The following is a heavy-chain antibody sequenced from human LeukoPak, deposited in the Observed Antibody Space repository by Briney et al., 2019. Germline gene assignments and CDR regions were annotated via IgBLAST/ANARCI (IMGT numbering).Heavy chain of an antibody. CDR1: GFTFSSYW. CDR3: ARDDCSSISCYHNWFDP. CDR2: IKHDVSEK. J-gene: IGHJ5*02. Sequence: GVSLTLSCAASGFTFSSYWMSWVRQAPGQGREWVANIKHDVSEKDHVDSVKGRFTISRDNAKSSLYLQMNSLRTEDTAVYCCARDDCSSISCYHNWFDPWGQRTLVTVSS. V-gene: IGHV3-7*01. D-gene: IGHD2-2*01.